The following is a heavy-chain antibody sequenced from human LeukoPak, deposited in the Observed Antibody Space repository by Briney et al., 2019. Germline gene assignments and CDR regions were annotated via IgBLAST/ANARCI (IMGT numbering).Heavy chain of an antibody. CDR2: IYYSGST. J-gene: IGHJ3*02. V-gene: IGHV4-30-4*08. CDR3: ARACSSTTCYGAFDM. D-gene: IGHD2-2*01. CDR1: GGSISSADYN. Sequence: SSQTLSLTCTVPGGSISSADYNWSWIRQPPGKGLEWIGYIYYSGSTYYNPSLKSRVTISVDTSKNQFSLKLSSVTAADTAVYYCARACSSTTCYGAFDMWGQGTMVTVSS.